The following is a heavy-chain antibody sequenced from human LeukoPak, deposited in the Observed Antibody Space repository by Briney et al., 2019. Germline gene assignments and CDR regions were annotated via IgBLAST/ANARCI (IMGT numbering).Heavy chain of an antibody. J-gene: IGHJ4*02. D-gene: IGHD2-21*01. CDR3: ARGEGRLVVIADFDY. CDR1: GDSVSSNSAA. CDR2: TYYRSKWYN. V-gene: IGHV6-1*01. Sequence: SQTLSLTCAISGDSVSSNSAAWNWIRQSPSRGLEWLGRTYYRSKWYNDYAVSVKSRITINPVTSKNQFSLQLNSVTPEDTAVYYCARGEGRLVVIADFDYWGQGTLVTVSS.